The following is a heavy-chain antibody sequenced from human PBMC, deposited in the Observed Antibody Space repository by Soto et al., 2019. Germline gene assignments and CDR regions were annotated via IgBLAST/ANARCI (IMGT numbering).Heavy chain of an antibody. CDR2: FDPEDGET. J-gene: IGHJ6*02. Sequence: QVQLVQSGAEVKKPGASVKVSCKVSGYTLTELSMHWVRQAPGKGLEWMGGFDPEDGETIYAQKFQGRVTMTEDTSTDTAYMELSSLRSEDTAVYYCATLKLGWIQLWANYGMDVWGQGPTVTVSS. CDR3: ATLKLGWIQLWANYGMDV. V-gene: IGHV1-24*01. D-gene: IGHD5-18*01. CDR1: GYTLTELS.